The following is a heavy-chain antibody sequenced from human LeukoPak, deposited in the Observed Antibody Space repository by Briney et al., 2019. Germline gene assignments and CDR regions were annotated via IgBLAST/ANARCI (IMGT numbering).Heavy chain of an antibody. CDR3: ARGIAARPAY. CDR1: GFTFSSYE. Sequence: GGSLRLSCAASGFTFSSYEMNWVRQAPGKGLEWVSYISSSGSTIYYADSVKGRFTISRDNAKNSLYLRMNSLRAEDTAVYYCARGIAARPAYWGQGTLVTVSS. CDR2: ISSSGSTI. J-gene: IGHJ4*02. V-gene: IGHV3-48*03. D-gene: IGHD6-6*01.